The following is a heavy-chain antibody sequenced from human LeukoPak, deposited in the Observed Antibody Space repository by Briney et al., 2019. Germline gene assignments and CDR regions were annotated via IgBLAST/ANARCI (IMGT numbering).Heavy chain of an antibody. CDR2: INHSGST. J-gene: IGHJ4*02. CDR1: GGSFSGYY. D-gene: IGHD2-15*01. CDR3: ARGPGYCSGGSCSPYYFDY. V-gene: IGHV4-34*01. Sequence: NPSETLSLTCAVYGGSFSGYYWSWIRQPPGKGLEWIGEINHSGSTNYNPSLKSRVTISVDTSKNQFSLKLSSVTAADTAVYYCARGPGYCSGGSCSPYYFDYWGQGTLVTVSS.